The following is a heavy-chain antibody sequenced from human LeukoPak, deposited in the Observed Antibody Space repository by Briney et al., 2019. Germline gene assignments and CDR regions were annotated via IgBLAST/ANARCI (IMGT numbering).Heavy chain of an antibody. Sequence: TLCLTCTVSGGSISSGSYYWSWLRQPAGKGLEWLGRMYTSGTTNYNPALKSRVTISVDTSKNQFSLKLSSVTAADTAVYYCARGASSSSPIGYYYYYMDVWGKGTTVTVS. D-gene: IGHD6-6*01. CDR3: ARGASSSSPIGYYYYYMDV. V-gene: IGHV4-61*02. CDR2: MYTSGTT. J-gene: IGHJ6*03. CDR1: GGSISSGSYY.